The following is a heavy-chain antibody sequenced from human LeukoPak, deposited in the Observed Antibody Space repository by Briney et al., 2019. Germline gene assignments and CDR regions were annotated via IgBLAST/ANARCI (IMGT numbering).Heavy chain of an antibody. J-gene: IGHJ6*02. V-gene: IGHV1-2*02. D-gene: IGHD2-21*02. CDR3: ARDELLGYGMDV. Sequence: ASVKVSCKASGYTFTGYYMYWVRQAPGQGLEWMGWINPNTGGTNYAQNLQGRVTMTTDTSTSTAYMELRSLRSDDTAVYYCARDELLGYGMDVWGQGTTVTVSS. CDR1: GYTFTGYY. CDR2: INPNTGGT.